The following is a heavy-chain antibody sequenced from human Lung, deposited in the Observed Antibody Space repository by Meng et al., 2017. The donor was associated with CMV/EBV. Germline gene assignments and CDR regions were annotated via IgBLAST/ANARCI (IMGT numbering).Heavy chain of an antibody. V-gene: IGHV5-51*01. D-gene: IGHD2-2*01. Sequence: ESLKISCQGSGYSFTSYWIAWVRQMPGKGLEWMGIIYPGDSDTTYSPSFQGQVTISADNSISTTYLQWNSLRASDTAMYYCARQLDTRTWDNWFDPWGQGTLVPVSS. CDR3: ARQLDTRTWDNWFDP. CDR1: GYSFTSYW. CDR2: IYPGDSDT. J-gene: IGHJ5*02.